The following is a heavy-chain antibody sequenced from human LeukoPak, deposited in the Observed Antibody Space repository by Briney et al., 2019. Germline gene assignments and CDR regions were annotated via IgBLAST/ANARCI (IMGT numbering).Heavy chain of an antibody. CDR2: ISAYNGNT. V-gene: IGHV1-18*01. D-gene: IGHD2-15*01. CDR1: GYTFTSYG. Sequence: ASVKVSCKASGYTFTSYGISWVRQTPGQGLEWMGWISAYNGNTNYAQKLQGRVTMTTDTSTSTAYMELRSLRSDDTAVYYCARVGGVVVAAKIDYWGQGTLVTVSS. J-gene: IGHJ4*02. CDR3: ARVGGVVVAAKIDY.